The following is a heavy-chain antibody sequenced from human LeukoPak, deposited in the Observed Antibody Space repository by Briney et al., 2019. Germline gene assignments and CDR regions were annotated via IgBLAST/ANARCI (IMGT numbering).Heavy chain of an antibody. V-gene: IGHV4-34*01. J-gene: IGHJ6*02. CDR3: ASLYYDFWSGSPGYYYGMDV. CDR1: GGSFSGYY. Sequence: SETLSLTCAVYGGSFSGYYWSWIRQPPGKGLEWIGEINHSGSTDYNPSLKSRVTISVDTSKNQFSLKLSSVTAADTAVYYCASLYYDFWSGSPGYYYGMDVWGQGTTVTVSS. CDR2: INHSGST. D-gene: IGHD3-3*01.